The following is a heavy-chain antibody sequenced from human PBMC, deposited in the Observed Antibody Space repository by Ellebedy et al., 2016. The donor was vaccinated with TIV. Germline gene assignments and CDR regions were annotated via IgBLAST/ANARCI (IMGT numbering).Heavy chain of an antibody. CDR2: FEPANRKT. CDR1: GYRLTELT. V-gene: IGHV1-24*01. Sequence: AASVKVSCKVSGYRLTELTRHWLRQAPGKGLEGLGGFEPANRKTTYAPTFQGRLTMTDDTSTDTAYLELSSLTSHDTAIYYCATSRALFSSGYYAYFDFWGQGTLVSVSS. D-gene: IGHD3-22*01. J-gene: IGHJ4*02. CDR3: ATSRALFSSGYYAYFDF.